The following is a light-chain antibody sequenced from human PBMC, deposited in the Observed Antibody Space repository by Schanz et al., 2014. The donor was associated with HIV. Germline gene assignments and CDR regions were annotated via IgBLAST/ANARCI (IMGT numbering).Light chain of an antibody. V-gene: IGKV3-20*01. CDR2: DAS. CDR1: QSVSSY. J-gene: IGKJ2*01. Sequence: EIVLTQSPATLSLSPGERATLSCRASQSVSSYLAWYQQKPGQAPRLLIYDASNRATGIPVRFSGTGSGTDFTLTITRLEPEDFAVYYCQQYGSSPGTFGQGTKLEIK. CDR3: QQYGSSPGT.